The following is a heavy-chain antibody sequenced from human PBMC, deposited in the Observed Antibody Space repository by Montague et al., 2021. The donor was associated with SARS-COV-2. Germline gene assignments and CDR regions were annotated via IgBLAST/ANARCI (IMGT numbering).Heavy chain of an antibody. Sequence: PALVKPTQTLTLTCNFSGFSLTTRTVGVGWIRQPPGKALEWLALIYSNDDKRYSPSLQNRLTITKDTSTTQVVLRMTNMDPGDTATYYCAHLIRYYDIFTGIPFDYWGQGILVAVSS. CDR1: GFSLTTRTVG. J-gene: IGHJ4*02. CDR2: IYSNDDK. D-gene: IGHD3-9*01. V-gene: IGHV2-5*01. CDR3: AHLIRYYDIFTGIPFDY.